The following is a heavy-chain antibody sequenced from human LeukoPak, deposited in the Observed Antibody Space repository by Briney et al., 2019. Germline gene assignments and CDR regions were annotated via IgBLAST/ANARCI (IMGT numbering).Heavy chain of an antibody. CDR1: GGTFSSYA. CDR2: IIPIFGTA. V-gene: IGHV1-69*13. Sequence: GASVKVSCKASGGTFSSYAISWVRQAPGQGLEWMGGIIPIFGTANYAQKFQGRVTITADESTSTAYMELSSLRSEDTAVYYCAVLVLRFLEWSNWFDPWGQGSLVTVSS. D-gene: IGHD3-3*01. J-gene: IGHJ5*02. CDR3: AVLVLRFLEWSNWFDP.